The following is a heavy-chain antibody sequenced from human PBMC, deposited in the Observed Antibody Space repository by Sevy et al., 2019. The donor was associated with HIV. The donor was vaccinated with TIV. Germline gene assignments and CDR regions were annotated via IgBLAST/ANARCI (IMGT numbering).Heavy chain of an antibody. CDR2: ISTSGSTI. V-gene: IGHV3-11*01. Sequence: GGSLRLSCAASGFTFSDYYMSWIRQAPGKGLEWVSYISTSGSTIYYADSVKGRFTISRDNARNSLYLQMNSLRAEDTAVYYCARAEIACDGTSCSVDWFDPWGQGTLVTVSS. J-gene: IGHJ5*02. D-gene: IGHD2-2*01. CDR1: GFTFSDYY. CDR3: ARAEIACDGTSCSVDWFDP.